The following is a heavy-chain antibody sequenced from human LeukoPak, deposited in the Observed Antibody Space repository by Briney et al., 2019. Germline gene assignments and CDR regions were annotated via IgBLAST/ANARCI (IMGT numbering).Heavy chain of an antibody. Sequence: PSETLSLTCTVSGGSISSYYWTWIRQPPGKGLEWIGHIYYSGSTNYNPSLKSRVTMSVDTSKNQFSLKLSSVTAADTAVYYCAREGLGSPRYFDHWGQGTLVTVSS. CDR1: GGSISSYY. D-gene: IGHD6-19*01. CDR2: IYYSGST. J-gene: IGHJ4*02. V-gene: IGHV4-59*12. CDR3: AREGLGSPRYFDH.